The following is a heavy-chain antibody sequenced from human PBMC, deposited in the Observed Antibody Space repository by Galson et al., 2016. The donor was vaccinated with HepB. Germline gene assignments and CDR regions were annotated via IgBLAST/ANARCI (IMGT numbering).Heavy chain of an antibody. V-gene: IGHV4-4*02. Sequence: SETLSLTCAVSGDSISTDKCWSCVRQSPGKGLEWIWEIFPRDFTNDNPSPRSRVTISVDKSKNQVSLRLRSVSAADTAMYYCAAAGGREGITPVWGQGTLVTVSS. D-gene: IGHD6-13*01. J-gene: IGHJ4*02. CDR2: IFPRDFT. CDR1: GDSISTDKC. CDR3: AAAGGREGITPV.